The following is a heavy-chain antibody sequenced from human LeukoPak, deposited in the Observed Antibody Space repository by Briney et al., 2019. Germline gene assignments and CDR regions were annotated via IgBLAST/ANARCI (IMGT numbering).Heavy chain of an antibody. CDR3: ARPDYGDYYFDY. Sequence: PSETLSLTCTVSGGSIRSYYWSWIRQPPGKGLEWIGEINHSGSTNYNPSLKSRVTISVDTSKNQFSLKLSSVTAADTAVYYCARPDYGDYYFDYWGQGTLVTVSS. D-gene: IGHD4-17*01. CDR1: GGSIRSYY. J-gene: IGHJ4*02. CDR2: INHSGST. V-gene: IGHV4-34*01.